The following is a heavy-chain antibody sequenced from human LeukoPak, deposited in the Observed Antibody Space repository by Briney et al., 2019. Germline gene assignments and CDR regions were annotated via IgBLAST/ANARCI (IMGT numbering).Heavy chain of an antibody. CDR1: GYTFTSYG. CDR3: ARAYSASYYYY. CDR2: ISAYMGNT. V-gene: IGHV1-18*01. D-gene: IGHD1-26*01. Sequence: GASVKVSCTASGYTFTSYGISWVRQAPGQGLEWMGWISAYMGNTDYAQKFQGRVTMTTDTSTSTAYMEVRSLRSDDTAVYYCARAYSASYYYYWGQGTLVTVST. J-gene: IGHJ4*02.